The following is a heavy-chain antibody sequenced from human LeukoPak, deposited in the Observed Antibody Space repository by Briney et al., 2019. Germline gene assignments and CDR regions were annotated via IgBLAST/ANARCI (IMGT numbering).Heavy chain of an antibody. CDR3: ARGGDFWSGYSAHYFDY. Sequence: GGSLRLSCAASGFTFSSYEMNWVRQAPGKGLEWVSYISSSGSTIYYADSVKGRFTISRDNAKNSLYLQMNSLRAEDTAVYYCARGGDFWSGYSAHYFDYWGQGTLVTVSS. CDR2: ISSSGSTI. J-gene: IGHJ4*02. D-gene: IGHD3-3*01. V-gene: IGHV3-48*03. CDR1: GFTFSSYE.